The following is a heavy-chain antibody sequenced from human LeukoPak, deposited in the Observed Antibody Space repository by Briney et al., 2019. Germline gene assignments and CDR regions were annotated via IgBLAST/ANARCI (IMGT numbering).Heavy chain of an antibody. V-gene: IGHV4-34*01. CDR2: INHSGST. J-gene: IGHJ4*02. CDR3: ARGGKEMATVYFDY. CDR1: GGSFSGYY. D-gene: IGHD5-24*01. Sequence: PSETLSLTCAVYGGSFSGYYWSWIRQPPGKGLEWIGEINHSGSTNYNPSLKSRVTISVDTSKNQFSLKLSYVTAADTAVYYCARGGKEMATVYFDYWGQGTLVTVSS.